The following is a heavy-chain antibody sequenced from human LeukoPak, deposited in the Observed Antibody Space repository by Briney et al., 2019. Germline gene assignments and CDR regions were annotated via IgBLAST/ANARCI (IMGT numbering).Heavy chain of an antibody. CDR1: GYTFTGHF. D-gene: IGHD5-12*01. J-gene: IGHJ4*02. Sequence: ASVKVSCKASGYTFTGHFIHWVRQAPGQGLEWMGWSNPNSGGTNYAQKFQGRVTMTRDTSISPAYMELSRVISDDTAVYYCAREYSRYSGTYYDYWGQGTLVTVSS. CDR2: SNPNSGGT. V-gene: IGHV1-2*02. CDR3: AREYSRYSGTYYDY.